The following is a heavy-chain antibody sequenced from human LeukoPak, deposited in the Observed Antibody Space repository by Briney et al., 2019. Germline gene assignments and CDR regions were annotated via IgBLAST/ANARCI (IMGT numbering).Heavy chain of an antibody. CDR3: ARDGELPLSRSDAFDI. J-gene: IGHJ3*02. Sequence: GASVKVSCKASGYTFTIYYMHWVRQAPGQGLEWMGIINPSGGSTSYAQKFQGRVTMTRDMSTSTVYMELSSLRSEDTAVYYCARDGELPLSRSDAFDIWGQGTMVTVSS. D-gene: IGHD1-26*01. CDR2: INPSGGST. CDR1: GYTFTIYY. V-gene: IGHV1-46*01.